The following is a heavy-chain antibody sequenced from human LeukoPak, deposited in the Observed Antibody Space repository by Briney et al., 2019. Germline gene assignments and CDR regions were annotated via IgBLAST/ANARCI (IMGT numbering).Heavy chain of an antibody. D-gene: IGHD2-15*01. J-gene: IGHJ4*02. CDR2: ISYDGSNK. Sequence: PGGSLRLSCAASGFTFSSYAIHWVRQAPGKGLEWVAVISYDGSNKYYADSVKGRFTISRDNSKNTLYLQMNSLRAEDTAVYYCARDSGYCSGGSCSSVDYWGQGTLVTVSS. CDR1: GFTFSSYA. V-gene: IGHV3-30-3*01. CDR3: ARDSGYCSGGSCSSVDY.